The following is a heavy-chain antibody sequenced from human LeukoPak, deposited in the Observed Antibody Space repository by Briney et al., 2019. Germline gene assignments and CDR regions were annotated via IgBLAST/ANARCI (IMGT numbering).Heavy chain of an antibody. CDR3: AKGGSLYYMDV. D-gene: IGHD3-16*01. V-gene: IGHV3-21*01. J-gene: IGHJ6*03. Sequence: GGSLRLSCAASGFTFSSYNMNWVRQAPGKGLEWVSSISTSSIYIYYADSVKGRFTISRDNAKHSLFLQMNSLRAEDTAVYYCAKGGSLYYMDVWGKGTTVTISS. CDR1: GFTFSSYN. CDR2: ISTSSIYI.